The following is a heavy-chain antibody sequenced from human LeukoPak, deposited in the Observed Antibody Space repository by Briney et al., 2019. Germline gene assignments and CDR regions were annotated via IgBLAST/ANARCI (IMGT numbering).Heavy chain of an antibody. J-gene: IGHJ4*02. Sequence: ASVKVSCKASGYTFTGYYMHWVRQAPGQGLEWMGWINPNSGGTNYAQKFQGRVTMTRDTSISTAYMEPSRLISDDTAVYYCARSDSSGYLDYWGQGTLVTVSS. CDR1: GYTFTGYY. V-gene: IGHV1-2*02. CDR3: ARSDSSGYLDY. D-gene: IGHD3-22*01. CDR2: INPNSGGT.